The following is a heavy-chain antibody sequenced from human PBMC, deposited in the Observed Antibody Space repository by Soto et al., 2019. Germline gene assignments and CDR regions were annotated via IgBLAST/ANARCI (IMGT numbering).Heavy chain of an antibody. Sequence: AGGSLRLSCAASGFTFSSYWMSWVRQAPGKGLEWVANIKQDGSEKYYVDSVKGRFTISRDNAKNSLYLQMNSLRAEDTAVYYCAREVKIAVADDGAQKVGYYYGMDVWGQGTTVTVSS. V-gene: IGHV3-7*05. D-gene: IGHD6-19*01. CDR3: AREVKIAVADDGAQKVGYYYGMDV. J-gene: IGHJ6*02. CDR2: IKQDGSEK. CDR1: GFTFSSYW.